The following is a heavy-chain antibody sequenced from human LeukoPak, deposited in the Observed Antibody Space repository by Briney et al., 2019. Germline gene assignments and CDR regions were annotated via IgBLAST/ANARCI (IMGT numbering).Heavy chain of an antibody. D-gene: IGHD2/OR15-2a*01. CDR3: ARIGIDYLASYHFDY. V-gene: IGHV3-7*01. J-gene: IGHJ4*02. CDR1: GFTFNSTW. Sequence: GGSLRLSCAASGFTFNSTWMSWVRQAPGRGLEWVATIKQHGSEKLYVDSVKGRFTISRDNTKSSLYLQMNRLGAEDTAVYYCARIGIDYLASYHFDYWGQGTLVTVSS. CDR2: IKQHGSEK.